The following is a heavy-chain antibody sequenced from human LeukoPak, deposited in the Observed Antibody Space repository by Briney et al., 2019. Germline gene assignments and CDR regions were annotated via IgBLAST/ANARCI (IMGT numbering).Heavy chain of an antibody. D-gene: IGHD3-16*02. V-gene: IGHV4-59*12. CDR2: IYHSGGT. CDR1: GGSINDAS. CDR3: ARGFRVWGSYRQISYYFDY. J-gene: IGHJ4*02. Sequence: SETLSLTCTVSGGSINDASWNWIRKPPGQGLEWIGYIYHSGGTNYNPSLKSRVTISVDTSKNQFSLKLSSVTAADTAVYYCARGFRVWGSYRQISYYFDYWGQGTLVTVSS.